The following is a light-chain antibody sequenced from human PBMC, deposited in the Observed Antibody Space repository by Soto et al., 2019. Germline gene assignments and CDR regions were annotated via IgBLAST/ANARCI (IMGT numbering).Light chain of an antibody. Sequence: EIVMTQSPATLSVSPGERATLSCRASQSVSSNLARYQQKPGQAPRLLTYGASSRATGIPARFSGSGSGTEFTLTISSLQSEDFAVYYCQQYNNWPPYTCGQGTKLEIK. J-gene: IGKJ2*01. CDR2: GAS. CDR1: QSVSSN. CDR3: QQYNNWPPYT. V-gene: IGKV3-15*01.